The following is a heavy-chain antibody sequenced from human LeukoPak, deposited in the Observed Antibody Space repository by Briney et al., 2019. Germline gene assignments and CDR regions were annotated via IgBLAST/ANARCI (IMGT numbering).Heavy chain of an antibody. V-gene: IGHV3-30*03. CDR1: GFTFSNAW. D-gene: IGHD2-2*01. J-gene: IGHJ4*02. CDR2: ISYDGSNK. Sequence: PGGSLRLSCAASGFTFSNAWMSWVRQAPGKGLEWVAVISYDGSNKYYADSVKGRFTISRDNSKNTLYLQMNSLRAEDTVVYYCARDAAVVPAAMPDYWGQGTLVTVSS. CDR3: ARDAAVVPAAMPDY.